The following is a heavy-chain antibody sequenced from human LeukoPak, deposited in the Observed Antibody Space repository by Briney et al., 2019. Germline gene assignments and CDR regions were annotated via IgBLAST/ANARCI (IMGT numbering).Heavy chain of an antibody. Sequence: ASVKVSCKASGYTFTRYYMHWVRQAPGQGLEWMGWINPNSGGTNYAQKFQGRVTMTRDTSISTAYMELSRLRSDDTAVYYCARSGRPYDFWSGYTGYDWFDPWGQGTLVTVSS. CDR3: ARSGRPYDFWSGYTGYDWFDP. J-gene: IGHJ5*02. CDR1: GYTFTRYY. D-gene: IGHD3-3*01. V-gene: IGHV1-2*02. CDR2: INPNSGGT.